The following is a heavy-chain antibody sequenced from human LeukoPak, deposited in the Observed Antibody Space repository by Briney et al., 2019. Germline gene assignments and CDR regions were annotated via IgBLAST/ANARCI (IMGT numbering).Heavy chain of an antibody. J-gene: IGHJ4*02. CDR1: GFTFSSYA. CDR3: AKDDYSYGYYTPGY. Sequence: QPGGSLRLSCAASGFTFSSYAMSWVRQAPGKGLEWVSAFSGSGGSTYYADSVKGRFTISRDNSKNTLYLQMNSLRAEDTAVYYCAKDDYSYGYYTPGYWGQGTLVTVSS. V-gene: IGHV3-23*01. D-gene: IGHD5-18*01. CDR2: FSGSGGST.